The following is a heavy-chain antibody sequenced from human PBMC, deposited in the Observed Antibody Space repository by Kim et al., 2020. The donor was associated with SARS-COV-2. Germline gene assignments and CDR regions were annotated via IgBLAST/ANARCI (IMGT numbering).Heavy chain of an antibody. V-gene: IGHV1-18*01. CDR1: GYTFTSYG. J-gene: IGHJ1*01. D-gene: IGHD2-15*01. CDR3: ARDWGYCSGGSCPYFQH. Sequence: ASVKVSCKASGYTFTSYGISWVRQAPGQGLEWMGWISAYNGNTNYAQKLQGRVTMTTDTSTSTAYVELRSLKSDDTAVYYCARDWGYCSGGSCPYFQHGGQGTLVTVSS. CDR2: ISAYNGNT.